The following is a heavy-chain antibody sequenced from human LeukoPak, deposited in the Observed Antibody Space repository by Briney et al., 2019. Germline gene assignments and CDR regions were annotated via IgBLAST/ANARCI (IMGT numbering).Heavy chain of an antibody. CDR3: ARGRKLRGYSYGYGPKYFDY. V-gene: IGHV4-34*01. Sequence: SETLSLTCAVYGGSFSGYYWSWIRQPPGKGLEWIGEINHSGSTNYNPSLKSRVTISVDTSKNQFSLKLSSVTAADTAVYYCARGRKLRGYSYGYGPKYFDYWGQGTLVTVSS. D-gene: IGHD5-18*01. J-gene: IGHJ4*02. CDR2: INHSGST. CDR1: GGSFSGYY.